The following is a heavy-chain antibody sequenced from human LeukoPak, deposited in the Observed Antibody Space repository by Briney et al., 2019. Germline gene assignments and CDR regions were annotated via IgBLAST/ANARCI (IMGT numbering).Heavy chain of an antibody. CDR3: ARWIQRPIDC. CDR1: GFTFSTYT. V-gene: IGHV3-23*01. D-gene: IGHD5-24*01. J-gene: IGHJ4*02. Sequence: PGGSLRLSCSASGFTFSTYTMHWVRQAPEKGLEWVSSISTSGDSTYYANSVKGRFTISRDNSKNILFLQMNSLRADDTAVYYCARWIQRPIDCWGQGPWSPSP. CDR2: ISTSGDST.